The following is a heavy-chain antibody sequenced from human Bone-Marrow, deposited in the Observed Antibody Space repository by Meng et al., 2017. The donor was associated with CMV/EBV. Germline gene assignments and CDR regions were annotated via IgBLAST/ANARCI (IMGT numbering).Heavy chain of an antibody. J-gene: IGHJ4*02. Sequence: GESLKISCAASGFTFSSYAMHWVRQAPGKGLDWVATTWYDETKKFYGDSVKGRFTISRDDSKNTVFLQMNSLRAEDTAVYYCVKDLVGAAAGHFDYWGQGTLVTVSS. CDR1: GFTFSSYA. CDR2: TWYDETKK. CDR3: VKDLVGAAAGHFDY. V-gene: IGHV3-33*06. D-gene: IGHD1-26*01.